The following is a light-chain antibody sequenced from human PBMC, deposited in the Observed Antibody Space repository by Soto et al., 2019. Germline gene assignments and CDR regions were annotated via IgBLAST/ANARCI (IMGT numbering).Light chain of an antibody. CDR2: EVR. Sequence: QSALTQPSSVCGSPGQSVTIACTGTNRDVVSYNLVSWYQQRPGEAPKLIISEVRNRPSGISYRFTGSKSGNTASLTISGLQAEDEADYYCSSYTTTSTLVFGGGTK. CDR1: NRDVVSYNL. J-gene: IGLJ3*02. V-gene: IGLV2-14*01. CDR3: SSYTTTSTLV.